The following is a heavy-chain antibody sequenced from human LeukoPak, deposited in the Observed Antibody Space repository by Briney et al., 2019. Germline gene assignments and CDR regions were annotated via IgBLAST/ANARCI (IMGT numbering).Heavy chain of an antibody. V-gene: IGHV1-2*02. J-gene: IGHJ5*02. CDR3: AREWSGSGYYPSNWFDP. CDR1: GYTFTGYY. CDR2: INPNSGGT. Sequence: ASVKVSCKASGYTFTGYYMHWVRQAPGQGLEWKGWINPNSGGTNYAQKFQGRVTMTRDTSISTAYMELSRLRSDDTAVYYCAREWSGSGYYPSNWFDPWGQGTLVTVSS. D-gene: IGHD3-22*01.